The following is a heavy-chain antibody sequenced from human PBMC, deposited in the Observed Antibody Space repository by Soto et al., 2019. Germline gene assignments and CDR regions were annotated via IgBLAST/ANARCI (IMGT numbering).Heavy chain of an antibody. J-gene: IGHJ4*02. V-gene: IGHV2-5*01. CDR3: AHSTGCTNGVCQPVPFDY. CDR2: IYWNDDK. Sequence: GSGPTLVNPTQTLTLTCTFSGFSLSTSGVGVGWIRQPPGKALEWLALIYWNDDKRYSPSLKSRLTITKDTSKNQVVLTMTNMDPVDTATYYCAHSTGCTNGVCQPVPFDYWGQGTLVTVSS. CDR1: GFSLSTSGVG. D-gene: IGHD2-8*01.